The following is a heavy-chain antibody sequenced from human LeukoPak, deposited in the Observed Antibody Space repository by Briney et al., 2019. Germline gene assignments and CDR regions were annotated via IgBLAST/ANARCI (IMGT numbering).Heavy chain of an antibody. CDR3: ARGSEVAQYCSGGSCYWFDP. V-gene: IGHV1-46*01. D-gene: IGHD2-15*01. Sequence: ASVKVSCKASGYTFTSYYMHWVRQAPGQGLEWMGIINPSGGSTSYAQKFQGRVTMTRDMSTSTVYMELSSLRSEDTAVYYCARGSEVAQYCSGGSCYWFDPWGQGTLVTVSS. CDR1: GYTFTSYY. J-gene: IGHJ5*02. CDR2: INPSGGST.